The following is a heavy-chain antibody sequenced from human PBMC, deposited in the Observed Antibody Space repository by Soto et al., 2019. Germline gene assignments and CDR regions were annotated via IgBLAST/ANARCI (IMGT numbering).Heavy chain of an antibody. CDR3: ARDFQKGIVAHHYYYGMDV. Sequence: SETLSLTCTVSGGSISSYYWSWIRQPPGKGLEWIGYIYYSGSTNYNPSLKSRVTISVDTSKNQFSLKLSSVTAADTAVYYCARDFQKGIVAHHYYYGMDVWGQGTTVTVSS. J-gene: IGHJ6*02. CDR1: GGSISSYY. CDR2: IYYSGST. V-gene: IGHV4-59*12. D-gene: IGHD1-26*01.